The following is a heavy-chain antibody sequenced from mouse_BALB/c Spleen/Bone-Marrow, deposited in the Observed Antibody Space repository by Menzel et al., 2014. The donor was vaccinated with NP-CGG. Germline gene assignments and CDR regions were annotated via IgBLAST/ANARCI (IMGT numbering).Heavy chain of an antibody. D-gene: IGHD2-1*01. J-gene: IGHJ4*01. CDR1: GYSFAGYN. Sequence: LVESGPELEKPGASVKISCKTSGYSFAGYNMNWVTQRNGKSLEWIGNINPYYGSTGYNQRFKGKATLTVDKSSSTAFMQLKGLTSEDSAVYYCARSDGINFAMDFWGQGTSVTVSS. CDR3: ARSDGINFAMDF. CDR2: INPYYGST. V-gene: IGHV1S135*01.